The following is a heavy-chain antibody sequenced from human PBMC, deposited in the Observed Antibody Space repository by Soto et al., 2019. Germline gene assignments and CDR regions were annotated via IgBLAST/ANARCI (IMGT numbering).Heavy chain of an antibody. J-gene: IGHJ6*02. Sequence: SVKVSCKASGYTFTSYGISWVRQAPGQRLEWMGGIIPIFGTANYAQKFQGRVTITADESTSTAYMELGSLRSEDTAVYYCARVPPNDCSGGSCYSSSYYYYGMYVWCQGATVTVS. CDR1: GYTFTSYG. CDR2: IIPIFGTA. V-gene: IGHV1-69*13. D-gene: IGHD2-15*01. CDR3: ARVPPNDCSGGSCYSSSYYYYGMYV.